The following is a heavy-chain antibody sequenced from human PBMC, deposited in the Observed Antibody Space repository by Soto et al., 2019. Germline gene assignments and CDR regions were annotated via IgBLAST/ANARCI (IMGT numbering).Heavy chain of an antibody. Sequence: QVQLVQSGAEVKKPGASVKVSCKASGYTFTSYGISWVRQAPGQGLEWMGWISAYNGNTNYAQKLQGRVTMTTDTSTSTAYMELRSLRSDDTAVYYCARVQNVPTPGPYCTNGVCYDYYGMDVWGQGTTVTVSS. CDR2: ISAYNGNT. D-gene: IGHD2-8*01. CDR1: GYTFTSYG. CDR3: ARVQNVPTPGPYCTNGVCYDYYGMDV. V-gene: IGHV1-18*01. J-gene: IGHJ6*02.